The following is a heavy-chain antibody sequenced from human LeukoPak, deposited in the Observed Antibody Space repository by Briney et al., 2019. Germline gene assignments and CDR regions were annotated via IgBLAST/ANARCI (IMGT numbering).Heavy chain of an antibody. CDR2: IYTSGST. CDR3: ARDRAPRWVTYAFDI. V-gene: IGHV4-4*07. J-gene: IGHJ3*02. CDR1: GGSISSYY. D-gene: IGHD2-21*02. Sequence: PSETLSLTCTVSGGSISSYYWSWIRQPAGKGLEWIGRIYTSGSTNYNPSLKSRVTMSVDTSKNQFSLKLSSVTAADTAVYYCARDRAPRWVTYAFDIWGQGTMVTVSS.